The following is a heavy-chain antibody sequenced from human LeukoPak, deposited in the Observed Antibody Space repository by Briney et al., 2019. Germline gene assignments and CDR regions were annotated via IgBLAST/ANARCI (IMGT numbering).Heavy chain of an antibody. CDR2: INEDGSIT. CDR3: VRDLAGRWGR. Sequence: PGGSLRLSCEASGFTFSSNWMHWVRQAPGKGLMWVSRINEDGSITNYADSVKGRSTIFRDNAKHTLYLQMISLRAEDTAVYYCVRDLAGRWGRWGQGTPVIVSS. J-gene: IGHJ4*02. D-gene: IGHD5-24*01. CDR1: GFTFSSNW. V-gene: IGHV3-74*01.